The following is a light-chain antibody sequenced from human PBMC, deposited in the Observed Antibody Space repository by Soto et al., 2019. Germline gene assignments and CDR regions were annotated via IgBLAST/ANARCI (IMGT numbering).Light chain of an antibody. CDR3: QQSFSSIT. CDR1: QSISNY. V-gene: IGKV1-39*01. J-gene: IGKJ5*01. Sequence: DIQMTQSPSSLSASVGDRVTITCRASQSISNYLHWYQQKPGKAPKLLIHGTSNLQSGVPSRFSGSGSGTHFILTISSLQPEDFAMYYCQQSFSSITFGQGTRLEIK. CDR2: GTS.